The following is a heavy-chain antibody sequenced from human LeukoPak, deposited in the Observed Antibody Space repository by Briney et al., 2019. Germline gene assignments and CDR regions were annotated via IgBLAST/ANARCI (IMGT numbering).Heavy chain of an antibody. CDR3: AKRRTNYDILTGDFDY. D-gene: IGHD3-9*01. V-gene: IGHV3-53*01. CDR2: IYSGGST. Sequence: GGSLRLSCAASGFTVSSNYMSWVRQAPGKGLEWVSVIYSGGSTYYADSVKGRFTISRHNSKNTLYLQMNSLRAEDTAVYYCAKRRTNYDILTGDFDYWGQGTLVTVSS. CDR1: GFTVSSNY. J-gene: IGHJ4*02.